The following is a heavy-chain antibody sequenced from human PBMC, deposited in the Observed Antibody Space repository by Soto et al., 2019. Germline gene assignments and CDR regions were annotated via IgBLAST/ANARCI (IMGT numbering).Heavy chain of an antibody. CDR2: IYGGGTT. Sequence: EVQLVESGGGLIQPGGSLRLSCAASGFAVSSKYMTWVRQAPGKGLEWVSVIYGGGTTYYADSVKGRFTISRDTSKNTLYLQMNSLRAEDTAVYYCVQTTGWPGLDVWGQGTLVTVSS. D-gene: IGHD6-19*01. CDR3: VQTTGWPGLDV. V-gene: IGHV3-53*01. CDR1: GFAVSSKY. J-gene: IGHJ4*02.